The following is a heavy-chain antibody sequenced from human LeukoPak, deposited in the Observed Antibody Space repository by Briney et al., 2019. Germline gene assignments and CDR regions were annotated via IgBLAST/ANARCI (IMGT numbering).Heavy chain of an antibody. J-gene: IGHJ3*01. CDR2: ITGSGEGR. V-gene: IGHV3-23*01. D-gene: IGHD4-17*01. Sequence: GGSLGLSCRGSGFAFGNYGMTWVRQAPGKGLEWVSAITGSGEGRRYTDAVTGRFTISRDNSRNTLFLQMDSLRADDAAVYYCAKDPNGDYLGAFDFWGPGTLVTVSS. CDR3: AKDPNGDYLGAFDF. CDR1: GFAFGNYG.